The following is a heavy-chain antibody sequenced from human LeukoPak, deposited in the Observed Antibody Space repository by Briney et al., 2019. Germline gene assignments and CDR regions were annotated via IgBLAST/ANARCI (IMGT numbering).Heavy chain of an antibody. Sequence: KPSETLSLTCAVYGGSFSGYYWSWIRQPPGKGLEWIGEINHSGSTNYNPSLKSRVTISVDTSKNQFSLKLSSVTAADTAVYYCARALTGDGNSFDYWGQGTLVTVSS. CDR1: GGSFSGYY. CDR2: INHSGST. CDR3: ARALTGDGNSFDY. D-gene: IGHD7-27*01. V-gene: IGHV4-34*01. J-gene: IGHJ4*02.